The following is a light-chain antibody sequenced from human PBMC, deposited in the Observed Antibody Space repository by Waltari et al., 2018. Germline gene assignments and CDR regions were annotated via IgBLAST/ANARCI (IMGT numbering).Light chain of an antibody. CDR2: SAS. Sequence: DIFMTKLPDSLAGSLGKRAPFTCKSSQSLLYSSYNQNFLAWYQLKPGQPPKLLIYSASIRGSGVPDRFSGSASGTDFTLTINNLQAEDVAVYCCQQYHTIPVTFGPGTKVNI. V-gene: IGKV4-1*01. J-gene: IGKJ3*01. CDR3: QQYHTIPVT. CDR1: QSLLYSSYNQNF.